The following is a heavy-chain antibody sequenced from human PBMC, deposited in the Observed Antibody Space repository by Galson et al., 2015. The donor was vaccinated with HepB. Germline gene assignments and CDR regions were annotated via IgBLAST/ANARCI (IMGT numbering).Heavy chain of an antibody. CDR1: GFTFGDYA. D-gene: IGHD3-9*01. CDR3: ANGLAEGLRYFDWSPTGTDFDY. V-gene: IGHV3-30*04. CDR2: ISYDGSNK. Sequence: SLRLSCAASGFTFGDYAMSWFRQAPGKGLEWVAVISYDGSNKYYADSVKGRFTISRDNSKNTLYLQMNSLRAEDTAVYYCANGLAEGLRYFDWSPTGTDFDYWGQGTLVTVSS. J-gene: IGHJ4*02.